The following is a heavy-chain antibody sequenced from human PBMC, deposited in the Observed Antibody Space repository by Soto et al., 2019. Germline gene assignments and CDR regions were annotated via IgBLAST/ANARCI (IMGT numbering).Heavy chain of an antibody. J-gene: IGHJ5*02. D-gene: IGHD5-12*01. CDR2: IYYSGST. V-gene: IGHV4-61*08. Sequence: TLALGCTFSGGCVSSCEYDWCWIRQPPGKGLEWIGYIYYSGSTNYNPSLKSRVTISVDTSKNQASLKLSSVTAADTAVYYCARGRLSLYLVTTTPRGFDPWGQGTLVTV. CDR3: ARGRLSLYLVTTTPRGFDP. CDR1: GGCVSSCEYD.